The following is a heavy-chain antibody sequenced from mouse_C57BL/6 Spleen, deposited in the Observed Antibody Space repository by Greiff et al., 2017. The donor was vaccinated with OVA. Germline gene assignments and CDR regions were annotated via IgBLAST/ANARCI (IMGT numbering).Heavy chain of an antibody. CDR2: ISDGGSYT. Sequence: EVKVVESGGGLVKPGGSLKLSCAASGFTFSSYAMSWVRQTPEKRLEWVATISDGGSYTYYPDNVKGRFTISRDNAKNNLYLQMSHLKSEDTAMYYCARDPYYGRTVWGTGTTVTVSS. V-gene: IGHV5-4*01. CDR3: ARDPYYGRTV. CDR1: GFTFSSYA. J-gene: IGHJ1*03. D-gene: IGHD1-1*01.